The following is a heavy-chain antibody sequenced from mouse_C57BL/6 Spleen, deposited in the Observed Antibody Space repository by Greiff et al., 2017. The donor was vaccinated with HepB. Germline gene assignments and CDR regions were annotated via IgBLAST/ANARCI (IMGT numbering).Heavy chain of an antibody. CDR2: ISSGSSTI. Sequence: EVQLVESGGGLVKPGGSLKLSCAASGFTFSDYGMHWVRQAPEKGLEWVAYISSGSSTIYYADTVKGRFTISRDNAKNTLFLQMTSLRSEDTAMYYCARDITTVGGDYWGQGTTLTVSS. J-gene: IGHJ2*01. CDR1: GFTFSDYG. V-gene: IGHV5-17*01. D-gene: IGHD1-1*01. CDR3: ARDITTVGGDY.